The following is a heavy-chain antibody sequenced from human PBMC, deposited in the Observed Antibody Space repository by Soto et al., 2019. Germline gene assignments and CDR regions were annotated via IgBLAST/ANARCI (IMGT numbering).Heavy chain of an antibody. Sequence: GESLKISCKGSGYSFTSYWIGWVRQMPGKGLEWMGIIYPGDSDTRYSPSFQGQVTISADKSISTAYLQWSSLKASDTAMYYCASSVVMVYATARPDAFDIWGQGTMVTVSS. V-gene: IGHV5-51*01. D-gene: IGHD2-8*01. CDR1: GYSFTSYW. CDR2: IYPGDSDT. J-gene: IGHJ3*02. CDR3: ASSVVMVYATARPDAFDI.